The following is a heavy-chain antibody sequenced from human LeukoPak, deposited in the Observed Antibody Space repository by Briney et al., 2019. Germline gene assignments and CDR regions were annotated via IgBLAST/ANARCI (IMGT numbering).Heavy chain of an antibody. CDR2: INHSGST. CDR3: ARARRYNWNDFLY. Sequence: KPSETLSLTCAVYGGSFSGYYWSWIRQPPGKGLEWIGEINHSGSTNYNPSLKSRVTISVDTSKNQFSLKLSSVTAADTAVYYCARARRYNWNDFLYWGQGTLVTVSS. J-gene: IGHJ4*02. D-gene: IGHD1-1*01. CDR1: GGSFSGYY. V-gene: IGHV4-34*01.